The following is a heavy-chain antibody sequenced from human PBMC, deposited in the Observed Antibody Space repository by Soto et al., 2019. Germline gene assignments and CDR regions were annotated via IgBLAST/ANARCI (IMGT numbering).Heavy chain of an antibody. CDR1: GGSISSGGYY. Sequence: SSETLSLTCTVSGGSISSGGYYWSWIRQHPGKGLEWIGYIYYSGSTYYNPSLKSRVTISVDTSKNQFSLKLSSVTAADAAEYYCARGGYCSGGSCYFKSSSGAFDIWGQGTMVTVSS. CDR3: ARGGYCSGGSCYFKSSSGAFDI. J-gene: IGHJ3*02. CDR2: IYYSGST. V-gene: IGHV4-31*03. D-gene: IGHD2-15*01.